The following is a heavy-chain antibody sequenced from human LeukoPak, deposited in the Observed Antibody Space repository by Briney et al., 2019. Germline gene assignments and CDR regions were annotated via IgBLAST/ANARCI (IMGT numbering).Heavy chain of an antibody. CDR1: GFTFSNYW. J-gene: IGHJ6*02. D-gene: IGHD6-13*01. Sequence: GGSLRLSCTASGFTFSNYWMSWVRQTPEKGLEWVANIKQDGSETVYVDSVKGRFTISRDNTQSSLYLQMNSLRAEDTAVYYCARDPYSSSWSYGMDVWGQGTTVTVSS. CDR3: ARDPYSSSWSYGMDV. CDR2: IKQDGSET. V-gene: IGHV3-7*05.